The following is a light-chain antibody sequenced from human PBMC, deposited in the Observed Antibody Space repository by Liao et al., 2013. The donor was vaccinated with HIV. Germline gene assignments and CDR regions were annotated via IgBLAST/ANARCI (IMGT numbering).Light chain of an antibody. Sequence: SYEVTQPPSVSVSPGQTATITCSGDKLGDKYACWFQQKPGQSPVMVIYQDIKRPSGIPERFSGSNSGNTATLTISRVEAGDEADYYCQVWDDSSYHIVFGGGTKLTVL. V-gene: IGLV3-1*01. CDR3: QVWDDSSYHIV. J-gene: IGLJ2*01. CDR2: QDI. CDR1: KLGDKY.